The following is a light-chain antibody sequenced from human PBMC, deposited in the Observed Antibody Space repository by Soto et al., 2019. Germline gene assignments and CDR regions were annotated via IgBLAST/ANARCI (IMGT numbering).Light chain of an antibody. V-gene: IGKV3-15*01. CDR2: GAS. CDR3: QQYNNWPRT. J-gene: IGKJ1*01. Sequence: ERVMTQSPATLSVSPGERATLSCRASQSVSSNLAWYQQQPGQAPRLLIYGASTRATGIPARFSGSGSGTEFTLTISSLQSEDFAVYYCQQYNNWPRTSGQGTKAEIK. CDR1: QSVSSN.